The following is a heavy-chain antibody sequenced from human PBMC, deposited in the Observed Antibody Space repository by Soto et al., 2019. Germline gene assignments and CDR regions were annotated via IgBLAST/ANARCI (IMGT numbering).Heavy chain of an antibody. J-gene: IGHJ5*02. V-gene: IGHV4-59*01. Sequence: SETLSLTCTVSGGSISNYYWTWIRQPPGKGLEWIGYIYYSGSTNYNPSLKSRVTISVDTSKNQFSLKLSSVTAADTAVYYCSKLPTAASGVIFLPWGHGTLVTVSS. CDR2: IYYSGST. CDR1: GGSISNYY. CDR3: SKLPTAASGVIFLP. D-gene: IGHD1-7*01.